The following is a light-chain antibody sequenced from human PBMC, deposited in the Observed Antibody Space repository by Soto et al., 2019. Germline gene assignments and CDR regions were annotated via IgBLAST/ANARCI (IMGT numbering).Light chain of an antibody. V-gene: IGLV2-14*01. CDR1: RRDIGGYNY. Sequence: QSALTQPTSVSGSPGQSITISCTGTRRDIGGYNYVSWYQQHPGKGPKLLIYEVSNRPSGVSPRFSGFKSGSTASLTISGLTTEDEATYYCSSYTTNTAYVFGTGTKVTVL. J-gene: IGLJ1*01. CDR2: EVS. CDR3: SSYTTNTAYV.